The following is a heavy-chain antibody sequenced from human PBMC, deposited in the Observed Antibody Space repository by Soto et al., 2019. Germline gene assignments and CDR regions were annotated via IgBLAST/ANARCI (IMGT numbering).Heavy chain of an antibody. CDR1: GGSISSGGYY. CDR2: IYYSGST. Sequence: QVQLQESGPGLVKPSQTLSLTFTVSGGSISSGGYYWSWIRQHPGKGLEWIGYIYYSGSTYYNPSLKSRVTISVDTSKNQFYVKLSSVTAADTAVYYCARDLAGAAAGTGYWGQGTLVTVSS. V-gene: IGHV4-31*03. J-gene: IGHJ4*02. CDR3: ARDLAGAAAGTGY. D-gene: IGHD6-13*01.